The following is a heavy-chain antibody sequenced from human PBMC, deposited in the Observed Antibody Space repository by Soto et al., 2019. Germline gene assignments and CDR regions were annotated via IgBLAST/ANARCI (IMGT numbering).Heavy chain of an antibody. V-gene: IGHV3-23*01. CDR3: AKDSSSWYTRYLGY. D-gene: IGHD6-13*01. CDR1: GFTFSSYA. Sequence: GGSLRLSCAASGFTFSSYAMSWVRQAPGKGLEWVSAISGSGGSTYYADSVKGRFTISRDNSKNTLYLQMNSLRAEDTAVYYCAKDSSSWYTRYLGYWGQGTLVTVSS. J-gene: IGHJ4*02. CDR2: ISGSGGST.